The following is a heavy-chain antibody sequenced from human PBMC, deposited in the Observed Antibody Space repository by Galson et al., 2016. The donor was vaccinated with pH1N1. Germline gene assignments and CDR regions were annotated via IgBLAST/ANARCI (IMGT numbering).Heavy chain of an antibody. V-gene: IGHV1-24*01. CDR3: AKLSSTSGWYNGWYFDL. CDR1: GNTLPDLS. D-gene: IGHD6-13*01. CDR2: FYPEDGET. J-gene: IGHJ2*01. Sequence: SVKVSCKVSGNTLPDLSIHWVRRAPGKGLEWMGGFYPEDGETLYTQRLPQRFQGRLAVTEDTSTDTAYLELSSLRPEDTAIYYCAKLSSTSGWYNGWYFDLWGLGTLATVSS.